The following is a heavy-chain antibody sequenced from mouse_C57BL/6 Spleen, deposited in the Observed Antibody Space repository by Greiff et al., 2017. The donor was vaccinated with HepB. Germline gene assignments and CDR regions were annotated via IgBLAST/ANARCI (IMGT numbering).Heavy chain of an antibody. V-gene: IGHV6-3*01. CDR2: IRLKSDNYAT. D-gene: IGHD1-1*01. CDR3: TGAYDYYGSSYEAMDY. J-gene: IGHJ4*01. Sequence: DVKLQESGGGLVQPGGSMKLSCVASGFTFSNYWMNWVRQSPEKGLEWVAQIRLKSDNYATHYAESVKGRFTISRDDSKSSVYLQMNNLRAEDTGIYYCTGAYDYYGSSYEAMDYWGQGTSVTVSS. CDR1: GFTFSNYW.